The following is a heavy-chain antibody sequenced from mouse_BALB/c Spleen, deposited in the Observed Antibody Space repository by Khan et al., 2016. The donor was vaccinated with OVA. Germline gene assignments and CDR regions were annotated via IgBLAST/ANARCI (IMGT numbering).Heavy chain of an antibody. D-gene: IGHD1-1*01. Sequence: QVRLQQSGPGLVAPSQSLSIICTVSGFSLTSYGVHWVRQPPGKGLEWLGVMWAGGSTNYNSALMSRLSISIDNSKSQVFLKMNSLQTDDTAMYXCARPYYGSAWFAYWGQGTLVTVSA. CDR2: MWAGGST. J-gene: IGHJ3*01. V-gene: IGHV2-9*02. CDR3: ARPYYGSAWFAY. CDR1: GFSLTSYG.